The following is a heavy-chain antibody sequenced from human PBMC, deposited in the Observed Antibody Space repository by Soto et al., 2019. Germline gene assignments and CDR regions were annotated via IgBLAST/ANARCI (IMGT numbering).Heavy chain of an antibody. CDR1: GFSVSGWY. CDR2: LKDRSQNYAT. Sequence: VHLVEAGGGLVQPGGSARLSCAASGFSVSGWYMDWVRQAPGKGLEWVARLKDRSQNYATEYDASVKGRFTVSRHASQNSMYLQMNSLKIEDTAVYYCAREGDARWLDSWGQGTLVTVS. V-gene: IGHV3-72*01. D-gene: IGHD1-26*01. J-gene: IGHJ5*01. CDR3: AREGDARWLDS.